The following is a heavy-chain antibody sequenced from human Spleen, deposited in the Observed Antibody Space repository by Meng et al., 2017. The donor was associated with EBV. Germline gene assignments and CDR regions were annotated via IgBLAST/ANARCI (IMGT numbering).Heavy chain of an antibody. CDR1: GGTFRSDA. CDR3: ARRYYYQYSGHYDF. J-gene: IGHJ4*02. V-gene: IGHV7-4-1*02. Sequence: QVQGGQLGAGVKKPGPSGKMSGRTSGGTFRSDAVSWVRQAPGQALEWMGWINTSNGGPTYAKGFTGRFVFSLDTSVSTAYLEISSLKPEDTAVYYCARRYYYQYSGHYDFWGQGTLVTVSS. D-gene: IGHD3-22*01. CDR2: INTSNGGP.